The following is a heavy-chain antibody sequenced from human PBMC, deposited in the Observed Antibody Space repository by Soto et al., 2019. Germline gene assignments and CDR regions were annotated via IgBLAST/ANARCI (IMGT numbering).Heavy chain of an antibody. D-gene: IGHD3-10*01. CDR1: GFTFSSYA. V-gene: IGHV3-30-3*01. CDR2: ISYDGSNK. J-gene: IGHJ6*02. Sequence: GGSLRLSCAASGFTFSSYAMHWVRQAPGKGLEWVAVISYDGSNKYYADSVKGRFTISRDNSKNTLYLQMNSLRAEDTAVYYCARDTKLLWFGELYYYGMDVWGQGTTVTVSS. CDR3: ARDTKLLWFGELYYYGMDV.